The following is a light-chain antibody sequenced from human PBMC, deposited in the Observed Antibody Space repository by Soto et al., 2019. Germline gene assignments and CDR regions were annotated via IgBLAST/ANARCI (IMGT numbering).Light chain of an antibody. CDR3: QLYGGSRPRGT. CDR2: GAS. Sequence: EVVLTQSPGTLSLSPGARATLSCRASQSVNDNHLAWYQQKGGQAPRLLIYGASTRATGVPERFRGSGFGTAYCRSSNRLKLEDFALYYCQLYGGSRPRGTFGPGTTVEI. J-gene: IGKJ3*01. CDR1: QSVNDNH. V-gene: IGKV3-20*01.